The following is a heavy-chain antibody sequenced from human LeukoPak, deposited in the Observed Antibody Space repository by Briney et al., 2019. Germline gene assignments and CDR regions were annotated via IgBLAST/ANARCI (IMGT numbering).Heavy chain of an antibody. Sequence: PGESLKISCKGSGCSFTSYWIGWVRQMPGKGLEWMGIIYPGDSDTRYSPSFQGQVTISADKSISTAYLQWSSLKASDTAMYYCARTYCGGDCPNPDYYYYGMDVWGQGTTVTVSS. D-gene: IGHD2-21*02. CDR3: ARTYCGGDCPNPDYYYYGMDV. CDR2: IYPGDSDT. CDR1: GCSFTSYW. V-gene: IGHV5-51*01. J-gene: IGHJ6*02.